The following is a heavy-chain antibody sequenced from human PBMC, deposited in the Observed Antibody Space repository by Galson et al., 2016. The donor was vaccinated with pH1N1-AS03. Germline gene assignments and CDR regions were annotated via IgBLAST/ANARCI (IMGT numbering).Heavy chain of an antibody. CDR2: INQDESKK. Sequence: SLRLSCAASGFTLSGYWMTWVRQAPGKGLEWVANINQDESKKNYAVSVKGRFTISRDNAKNSMFLQMNSLRADDTAVYYCARCSGWYGACYFAYWGQGTLVTVSS. V-gene: IGHV3-7*03. CDR1: GFTLSGYW. J-gene: IGHJ4*02. CDR3: ARCSGWYGACYFAY. D-gene: IGHD6-19*01.